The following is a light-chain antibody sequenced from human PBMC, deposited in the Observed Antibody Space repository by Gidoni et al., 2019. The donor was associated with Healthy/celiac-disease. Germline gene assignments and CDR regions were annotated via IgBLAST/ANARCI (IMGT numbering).Light chain of an antibody. CDR3: QQSYSTPPT. Sequence: DIQMTQSPSSLSASVGDRVTITCRTSQSISSYLNWYQQKPGKAPKLLIYAASSLQSGVPSRFSGSGSGTDFTLTISSLQPEDFAPYYCQQSYSTPPTFGGGTKVEIK. CDR1: QSISSY. CDR2: AAS. V-gene: IGKV1-39*01. J-gene: IGKJ4*01.